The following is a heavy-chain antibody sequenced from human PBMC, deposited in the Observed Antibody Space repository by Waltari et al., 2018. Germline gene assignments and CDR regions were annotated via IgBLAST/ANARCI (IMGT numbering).Heavy chain of an antibody. D-gene: IGHD2-2*01. CDR2: VGQDGSRK. V-gene: IGHV3-7*04. CDR1: GFTFSTYC. Sequence: EVQLVESGGGLVQPGGSLRLSCAAAGFTFSTYCMSWVRQAPGKGREGVATVGQDGSRKHHVGAVRGRFTISGDNAENSLYLDMNSLKAEDPALYCCVRGCPRASCPYYLDFWGQGTLVTVSS. J-gene: IGHJ4*02. CDR3: VRGCPRASCPYYLDF.